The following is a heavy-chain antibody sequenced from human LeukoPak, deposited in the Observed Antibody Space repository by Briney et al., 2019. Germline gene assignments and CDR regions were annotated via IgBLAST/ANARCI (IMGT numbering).Heavy chain of an antibody. CDR1: GFTFSSYS. CDR3: ARLPTYGDYGNHAFDI. D-gene: IGHD4-17*01. J-gene: IGHJ3*02. Sequence: GGSLRLSCAASGFTFSSYSMNWVRQAPGKGLEWVSSISSSSSYIYYADSVKGRFTISRDNAKNSLYLQMNSLRAEDTAVYCCARLPTYGDYGNHAFDIWGQGTMVTVSS. CDR2: ISSSSSYI. V-gene: IGHV3-21*01.